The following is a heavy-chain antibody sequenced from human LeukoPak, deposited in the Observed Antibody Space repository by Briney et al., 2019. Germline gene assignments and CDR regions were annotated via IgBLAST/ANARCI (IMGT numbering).Heavy chain of an antibody. Sequence: ASVKVSCKTSGYTFTSYGISWVRQAPGQGLEWMGWISGYDGDTNSAQKFRGRLTMTIDTSTSTAYMELNNVGSDDTAVYFCARDGVVALPSTVLVSCYLDYWGHGTLVTVSS. D-gene: IGHD2-8*02. V-gene: IGHV1-18*01. CDR1: GYTFTSYG. J-gene: IGHJ4*01. CDR2: ISGYDGDT. CDR3: ARDGVVALPSTVLVSCYLDY.